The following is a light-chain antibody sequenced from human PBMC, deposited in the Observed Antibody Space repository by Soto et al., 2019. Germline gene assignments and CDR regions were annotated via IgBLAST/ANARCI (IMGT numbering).Light chain of an antibody. CDR3: QQYNDWPRPT. J-gene: IGKJ1*01. V-gene: IGKV3-11*01. CDR1: QSVDNY. Sequence: EIVLTQSPDTLSLSPGERATLYCRASQSVDNYLAWYQQRPGQAPRLLIYDASNRASGIPARFSGSGSGTDFTLTISSLEPEDFAVYYCQQYNDWPRPTFGQGTKVDIK. CDR2: DAS.